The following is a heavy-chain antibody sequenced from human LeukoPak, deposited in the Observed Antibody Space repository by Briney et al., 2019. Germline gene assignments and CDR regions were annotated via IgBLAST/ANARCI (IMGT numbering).Heavy chain of an antibody. CDR1: GFTFSSYA. Sequence: GGSLRLSCAASGFTFSSYAMSWVRQAPGKGLEWVSAISGSGGSTYYADSVKGRFTISRDNSKNTLYLQMNSLRAEDTAVYYCAKEQSYYDSSGYYHSFDYWGQGALVTVSS. J-gene: IGHJ4*02. V-gene: IGHV3-23*01. CDR3: AKEQSYYDSSGYYHSFDY. D-gene: IGHD3-22*01. CDR2: ISGSGGST.